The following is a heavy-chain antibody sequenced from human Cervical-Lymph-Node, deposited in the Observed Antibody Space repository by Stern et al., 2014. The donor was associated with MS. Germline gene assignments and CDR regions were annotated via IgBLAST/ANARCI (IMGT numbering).Heavy chain of an antibody. CDR3: ARGHIPYAYNYLFDY. Sequence: QLVQSGGGVVQPGTSLRLSCAASGFTFRSYGMHWVRPAPGKGLEWVALVWYDGSTAYYRNSVKGRFTISRDNSNNTLFLQMNSLTAEDTAVYYCARGHIPYAYNYLFDYWGQGTLVTVSS. CDR2: VWYDGSTA. J-gene: IGHJ4*02. V-gene: IGHV3-33*01. D-gene: IGHD5-24*01. CDR1: GFTFRSYG.